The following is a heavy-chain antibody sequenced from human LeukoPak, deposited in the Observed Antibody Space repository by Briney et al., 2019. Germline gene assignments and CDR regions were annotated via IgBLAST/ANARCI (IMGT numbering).Heavy chain of an antibody. V-gene: IGHV4-4*07. CDR3: ARGRRYHWHDVLSWFDP. J-gene: IGHJ5*02. Sequence: SETLSLTCTVSGGSITSYYWSWIRQPAGKGLEWIGRIYTGGSTNYNPSLKSRVTMSVDTSKNHFSLKLSSVTAADTAVYYCARGRRYHWHDVLSWFDPWSQGTLVTVSP. D-gene: IGHD1-1*01. CDR2: IYTGGST. CDR1: GGSITSYY.